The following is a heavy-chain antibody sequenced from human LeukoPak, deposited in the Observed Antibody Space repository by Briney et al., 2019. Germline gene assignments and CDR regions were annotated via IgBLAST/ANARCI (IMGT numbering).Heavy chain of an antibody. V-gene: IGHV3-66*02. J-gene: IGHJ4*02. CDR1: GFTFSSYA. D-gene: IGHD2-21*02. CDR2: IYVGGST. Sequence: PGGSLRLSCAASGFTFSSYAMSWVRQAPGKGLEWVSVIYVGGSTYYADSVKGRFTISRDNSKNTLYLQENSLRPEDTAVYYCARALKCGDDCYSAPDYWGQGTLVTVSS. CDR3: ARALKCGDDCYSAPDY.